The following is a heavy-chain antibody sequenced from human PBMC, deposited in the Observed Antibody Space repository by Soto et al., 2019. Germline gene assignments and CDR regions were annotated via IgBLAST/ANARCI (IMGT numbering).Heavy chain of an antibody. CDR2: VYPGDSDA. CDR1: GDSFTSYW. V-gene: IGHV5-51*01. J-gene: IGHJ3*02. Sequence: GESRKICCQGAGDSFTSYWIGWVRQMPGKGLEGIGIVYPGDSDARHRPSFQGQVTISADKSISPAYLQWSSLKASDTAMYYCAGPRYSYGYDAFDIWGQGTMVTVSS. CDR3: AGPRYSYGYDAFDI. D-gene: IGHD5-18*01.